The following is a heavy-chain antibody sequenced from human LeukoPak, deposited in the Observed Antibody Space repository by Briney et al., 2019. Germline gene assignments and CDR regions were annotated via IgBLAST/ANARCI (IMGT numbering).Heavy chain of an antibody. J-gene: IGHJ4*02. CDR1: GYSFTGYY. CDR3: ARLYCTNDVCSSFDY. D-gene: IGHD2-8*01. Sequence: ASVKVFCKASGYSFTGYYIHWVRQAPEQGLEWMGRINPNSGDTNYAQKFQGRVTMTRDTSINTAYMELSRLRSDDTAVYYCARLYCTNDVCSSFDYWGQGTLVTVSS. CDR2: INPNSGDT. V-gene: IGHV1-2*06.